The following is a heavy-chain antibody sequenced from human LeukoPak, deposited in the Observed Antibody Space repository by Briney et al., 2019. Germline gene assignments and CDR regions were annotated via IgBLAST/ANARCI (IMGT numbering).Heavy chain of an antibody. J-gene: IGHJ3*02. Sequence: GGSLRLSCAASGFTVSSNYMSWVRQAPGKGLEWVSVIYSGGSTYYADSVKGRFTISRDNSKNTLYLQMNSLRAGDTAVYYCARARTEQSGSYYRAFDIWGQGTMVTVSS. V-gene: IGHV3-53*01. D-gene: IGHD1-26*01. CDR2: IYSGGST. CDR3: ARARTEQSGSYYRAFDI. CDR1: GFTVSSNY.